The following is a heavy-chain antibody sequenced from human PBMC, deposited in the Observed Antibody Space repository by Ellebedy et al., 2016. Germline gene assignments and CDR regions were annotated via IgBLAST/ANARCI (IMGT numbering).Heavy chain of an antibody. V-gene: IGHV4-39*02. CDR1: GDFLTSDSYY. J-gene: IGHJ5*02. CDR2: ITYNGDT. Sequence: SETLSLXCTVSGDFLTSDSYYWTWIRQPPGKGLEWIGAITYNGDTYYNPSLKSQVTISADTSKNHFSLNLNFVTAADTAVFYCARGKTGVDWFDPWGQGILVTVSS. CDR3: ARGKTGVDWFDP.